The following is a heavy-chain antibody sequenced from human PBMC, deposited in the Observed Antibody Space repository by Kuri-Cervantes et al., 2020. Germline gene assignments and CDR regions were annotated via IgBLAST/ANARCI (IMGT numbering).Heavy chain of an antibody. CDR1: GYTFTGYY. D-gene: IGHD1-14*01. Sequence: ASVKVSCKASGYTFTGYYMHWVRQATGQGLEWMGWMNPNSGNTGYAQKFQGRVTMTRNTSISTAYMELSSLRSEDTAVYYCARGQYRGLFDYWGQGTLVTVSS. J-gene: IGHJ4*02. V-gene: IGHV1-8*02. CDR3: ARGQYRGLFDY. CDR2: MNPNSGNT.